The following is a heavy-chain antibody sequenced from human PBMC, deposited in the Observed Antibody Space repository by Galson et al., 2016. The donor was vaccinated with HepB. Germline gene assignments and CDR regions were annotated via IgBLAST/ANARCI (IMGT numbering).Heavy chain of an antibody. CDR2: IAPSTGAT. D-gene: IGHD1-20*01. CDR3: ARVSRVTANIWTWSAVEY. J-gene: IGHJ4*02. CDR1: GYTFGGYH. V-gene: IGHV1-46*04. Sequence: SVKVSCKASGYTFGGYHIHWVRQAPDQGLEWVGIIAPSTGATSYAQKLRGRVTMTRDTSATTVYMELSRLGSEDTAVYYCARVSRVTANIWTWSAVEYWGQGALVTVSS.